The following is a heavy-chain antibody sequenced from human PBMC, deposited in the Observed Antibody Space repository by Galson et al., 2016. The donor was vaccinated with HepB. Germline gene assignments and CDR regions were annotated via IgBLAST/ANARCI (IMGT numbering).Heavy chain of an antibody. V-gene: IGHV3-53*01. CDR1: GFTFNSYW. CDR2: IYPGGDT. J-gene: IGHJ5*02. CDR3: SKDPFQSWGS. Sequence: SLRLSCAASGFTFNSYWMHWVRQAPGKGLVWVSVIYPGGDTYYTDSVRGRFIVSTDAAKKTLFFQMNSLRAEDTAVYYCSKDPFQSWGSWGLGTLVTVSS. D-gene: IGHD3-16*01.